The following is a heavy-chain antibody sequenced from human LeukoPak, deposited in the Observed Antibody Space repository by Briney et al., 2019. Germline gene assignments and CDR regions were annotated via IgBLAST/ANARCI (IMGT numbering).Heavy chain of an antibody. CDR1: GGSISSSSYY. J-gene: IGHJ5*02. D-gene: IGHD6-13*01. V-gene: IGHV4-39*07. CDR3: AKGDSHYSSSWYRPDWFDP. Sequence: SETLSLTCTASGGSISSSSYYWGWIRQPPGKGLEWIANIYYSGSTYYNPSLKSRVTISIDTSKNQFSLRLTSVAAADTAVYYCAKGDSHYSSSWYRPDWFDPWGQGTLVTVSS. CDR2: IYYSGST.